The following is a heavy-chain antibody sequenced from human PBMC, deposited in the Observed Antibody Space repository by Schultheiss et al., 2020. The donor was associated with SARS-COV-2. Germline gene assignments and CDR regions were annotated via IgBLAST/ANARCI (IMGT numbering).Heavy chain of an antibody. D-gene: IGHD3-16*01. V-gene: IGHV1-2*02. J-gene: IGHJ5*02. CDR3: ARAPGGEGNWFDP. CDR2: ISAYNGNT. Sequence: ASVKVSCKASGYTFTGYYMHWVRQAPGQGLEWMGWISAYNGNTNYAQRFQGRVTMTRDTSTTTVHMELSSLTSEDTAVYYCARAPGGEGNWFDPWGQGTLVTVSS. CDR1: GYTFTGYY.